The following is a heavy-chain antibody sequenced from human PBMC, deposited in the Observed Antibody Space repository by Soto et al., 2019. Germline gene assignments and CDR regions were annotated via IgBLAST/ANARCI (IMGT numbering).Heavy chain of an antibody. CDR3: ARVAISSIAARRDYYYGMDV. CDR2: INHSGST. V-gene: IGHV4-34*01. Sequence: SETLSLTCAVYGGSFSGYYWSWIRQPPGKGLEWIGDINHSGSTNYNPSLTSRVIISVDTSKNQFSLKLSSVTAADTAVYYCARVAISSIAARRDYYYGMDVWGQGTTVTVSS. J-gene: IGHJ6*02. D-gene: IGHD6-6*01. CDR1: GGSFSGYY.